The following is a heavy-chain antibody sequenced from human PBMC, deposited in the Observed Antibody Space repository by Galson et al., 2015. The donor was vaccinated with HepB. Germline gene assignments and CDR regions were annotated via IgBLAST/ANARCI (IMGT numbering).Heavy chain of an antibody. V-gene: IGHV1-46*01. J-gene: IGHJ4*02. CDR3: ARGGGRGGGDPFFDY. Sequence: SVKVSCKASGYTFTNCSTHWVRQAPGQGLEWMAIINPRGGSPTYAQKFQGRVIMTRDTSTNTVYMDLSSLKSDDTAVYYCARGGGRGGGDPFFDYWGQGTQVTVSS. D-gene: IGHD2-21*02. CDR2: INPRGGSP. CDR1: GYTFTNCS.